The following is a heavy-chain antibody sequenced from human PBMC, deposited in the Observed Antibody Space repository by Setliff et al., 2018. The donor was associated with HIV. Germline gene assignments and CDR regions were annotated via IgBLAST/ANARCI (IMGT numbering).Heavy chain of an antibody. J-gene: IGHJ5*02. CDR1: GGSISSSSYH. CDR3: ARQGYDILTGYKFDP. V-gene: IGHV4-39*01. D-gene: IGHD3-9*01. CDR2: IYYSGST. Sequence: PSETLSLTCTVSGGSISSSSYHWGWIRQPPGKGLEWIGSIYYSGSTHYSPSLKSRVTISVDTSKNQFSLKLSSVTAADTAVYYCARQGYDILTGYKFDPWGQGTLVTVSS.